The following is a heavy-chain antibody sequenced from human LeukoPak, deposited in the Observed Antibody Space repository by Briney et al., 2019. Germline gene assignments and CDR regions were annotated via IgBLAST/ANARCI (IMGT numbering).Heavy chain of an antibody. CDR3: ARDYGANIAFDI. D-gene: IGHD2/OR15-2a*01. CDR1: GYTFTSYG. Sequence: GASVKVSCKASGYTFTSYGISWVRQAPGQGLEWMGWISAYNGNTNYAQKFQGRVTITADKSTSTAYMELSSLRSEDTAVYYCARDYGANIAFDIWGQGTMVTVSS. CDR2: ISAYNGNT. V-gene: IGHV1-18*01. J-gene: IGHJ3*02.